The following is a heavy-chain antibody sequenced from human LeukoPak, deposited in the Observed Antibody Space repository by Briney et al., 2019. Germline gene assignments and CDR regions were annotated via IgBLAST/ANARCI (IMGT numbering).Heavy chain of an antibody. J-gene: IGHJ3*02. Sequence: SVKVSCKASGGTFSSYAISWVRQAPGQGLAWMGGIIPIFGTANYAQKFQGRVTITADESTSTAYMELSSLRSEDTAVYYCARWFGELTPAFDIWGQGTMVTVSS. V-gene: IGHV1-69*13. CDR1: GGTFSSYA. CDR2: IIPIFGTA. D-gene: IGHD3-10*01. CDR3: ARWFGELTPAFDI.